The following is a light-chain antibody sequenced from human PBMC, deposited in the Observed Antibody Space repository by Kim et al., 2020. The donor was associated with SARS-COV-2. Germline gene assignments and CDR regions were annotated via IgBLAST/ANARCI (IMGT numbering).Light chain of an antibody. CDR1: QSVLYRSSNKNY. CDR2: WAS. V-gene: IGKV4-1*01. J-gene: IGKJ4*01. Sequence: DIVMTQSPDSLAVSLGERATINCKSSQSVLYRSSNKNYLAWYQQKPGQPPKLLIYWASTRESGVPDRFSGSGSVTDFTLTISSLQAEDVAVYYCQQYYSTPVTFGGGTKVDIK. CDR3: QQYYSTPVT.